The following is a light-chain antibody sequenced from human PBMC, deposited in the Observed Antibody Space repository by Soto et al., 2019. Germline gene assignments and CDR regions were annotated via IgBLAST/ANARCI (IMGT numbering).Light chain of an antibody. CDR2: AVT. CDR1: NSDDGGYNY. J-gene: IGLJ1*01. Sequence: QSVLTQPASVSVSRGQSITISCTATNSDDGGYNYVSWYQQHPGEAPKHMIYAVTDRSSGVSSRFSGSKSGNTASLTISGLQAEDEADYYCSSYTSSSTLFGTGTKVTVL. V-gene: IGLV2-14*01. CDR3: SSYTSSSTL.